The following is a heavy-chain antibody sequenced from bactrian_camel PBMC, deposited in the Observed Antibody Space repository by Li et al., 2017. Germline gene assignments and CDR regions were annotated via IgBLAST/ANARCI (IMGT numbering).Heavy chain of an antibody. CDR1: GYIDSDYL. V-gene: IGHV3S53*01. J-gene: IGHJ4*01. D-gene: IGHD1*01. CDR3: AADRLVCLTTNPRGEWTY. Sequence: VQLVESGGGSVQAGGSLRLSCVGSGYIDSDYLMGWFRQAPGKQREGLAIMNSIGSERYADSVKGRVTISKDADNNTVYLHMNSLKPEDTAMYYCAADRLVCLTTNPRGEWTYWGQGTQVTVS. CDR2: MNSIGSE.